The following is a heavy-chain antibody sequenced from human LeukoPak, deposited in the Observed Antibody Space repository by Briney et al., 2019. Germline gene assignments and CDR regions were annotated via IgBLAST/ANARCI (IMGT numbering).Heavy chain of an antibody. CDR2: IRYDGSNK. D-gene: IGHD2-15*01. V-gene: IGHV3-30*02. Sequence: PGGSLRLSCAASGFTFSIYGMHWVRQAPGKGLEWVAFIRYDGSNKYYADSVKGRFTISRDNSKNTLYLQMNSLRAEDTAVYYCSVVVVVVAATQVDYWGQGTLVTVSS. CDR3: SVVVVVVAATQVDY. J-gene: IGHJ4*02. CDR1: GFTFSIYG.